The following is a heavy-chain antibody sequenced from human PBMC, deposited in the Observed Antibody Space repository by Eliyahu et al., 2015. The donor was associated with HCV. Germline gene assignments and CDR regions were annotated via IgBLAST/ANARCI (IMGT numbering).Heavy chain of an antibody. CDR1: GGSISSSSYY. CDR3: ARQSVQWEQMDRFEFDY. Sequence: QLQLQESGPGLVKPSETLSLTCTVSGGSISSSSYYWGWIRQPPGKGLEWIGSIYYSGSTYYNPSLKSRVTISVDTSKNQFSLKLSSVTAADTAVYYCARQSVQWEQMDRFEFDYWGQGTLVTVSS. D-gene: IGHD1-26*01. J-gene: IGHJ4*02. CDR2: IYYSGST. V-gene: IGHV4-39*01.